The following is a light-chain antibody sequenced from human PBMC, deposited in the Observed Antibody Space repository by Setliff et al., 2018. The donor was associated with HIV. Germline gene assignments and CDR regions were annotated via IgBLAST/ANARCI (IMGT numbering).Light chain of an antibody. CDR1: SSDVGGYNY. CDR2: DVS. V-gene: IGLV2-14*03. Sequence: ALAQPASVSGSPGQSITISCTGTSSDVGGYNYVSWYQQHPGKAPKLIIYDVSDRPSGVSNRFSGSKSGNTASLTISGLQADDEADYYCNSYTSSSTLVFGTGTKVTVL. J-gene: IGLJ1*01. CDR3: NSYTSSSTLV.